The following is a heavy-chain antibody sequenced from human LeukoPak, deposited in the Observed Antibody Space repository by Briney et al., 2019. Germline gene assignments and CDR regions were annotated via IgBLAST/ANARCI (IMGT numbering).Heavy chain of an antibody. CDR3: ASPRKSSYYYGSGSYGYFDY. CDR2: IIPIFGTA. CDR1: GGTFSSYA. J-gene: IGHJ4*02. D-gene: IGHD3-10*01. V-gene: IGHV1-69*05. Sequence: SVKVSCXASGGTFSSYAISWVRQAPGQGLVWMGGIIPIFGTANYAQKFQGRVTITTDESTSTAYMELSSLRSEDTAVYYCASPRKSSYYYGSGSYGYFDYWGQGTLVTVSS.